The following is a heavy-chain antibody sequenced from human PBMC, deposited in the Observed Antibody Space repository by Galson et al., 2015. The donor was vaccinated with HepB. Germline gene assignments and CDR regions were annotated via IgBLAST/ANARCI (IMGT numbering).Heavy chain of an antibody. CDR1: GFTFSGSA. D-gene: IGHD6-13*01. Sequence: SLRLSCAASGFTFSGSAMHWVRQASGRGLEWVGRIGSKANSYATAYAASVKGRFTISRDDSKNTPYMQMNSLKTEDTAVYYCTRLGDLSGYSSLWGQGTLVTVSS. V-gene: IGHV3-73*01. J-gene: IGHJ4*02. CDR2: IGSKANSYAT. CDR3: TRLGDLSGYSSL.